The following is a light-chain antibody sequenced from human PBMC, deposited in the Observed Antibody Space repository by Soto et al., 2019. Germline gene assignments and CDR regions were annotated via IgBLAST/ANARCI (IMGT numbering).Light chain of an antibody. V-gene: IGKV1-5*01. CDR1: QSISTW. CDR2: DAS. CDR3: QQYDTYST. Sequence: DIQVTQSPSTLSASVGDRVTITCRASQSISTWLAWFQQKPGKAPKLLIYDASSLESGVPSRFSGSGSGTEFTLTISSLQPDDFATYYCQQYDTYSTFGQGTKVEI. J-gene: IGKJ1*01.